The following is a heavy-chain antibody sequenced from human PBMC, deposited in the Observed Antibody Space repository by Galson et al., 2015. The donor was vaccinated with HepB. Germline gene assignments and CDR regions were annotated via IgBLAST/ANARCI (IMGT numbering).Heavy chain of an antibody. D-gene: IGHD5-24*01. V-gene: IGHV3-30-3*01. J-gene: IGHJ3*02. Sequence: SLRLSCAASGFIFSNYAMHWVRQAPGKGLEWLALISFNGDNKFYAESVKGRFTISRDNSEHNLFLQVNSLKTEDTAVYYCAREGGDAYNLGGAFDIWGQGTLVAVST. CDR3: AREGGDAYNLGGAFDI. CDR1: GFIFSNYA. CDR2: ISFNGDNK.